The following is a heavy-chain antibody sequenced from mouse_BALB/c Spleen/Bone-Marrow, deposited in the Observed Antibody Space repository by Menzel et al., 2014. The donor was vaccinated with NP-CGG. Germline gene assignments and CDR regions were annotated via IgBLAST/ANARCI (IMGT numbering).Heavy chain of an antibody. CDR2: ILPGSGTA. CDR3: ARVSVVPYYFDF. D-gene: IGHD1-1*01. Sequence: VQLVESGAELMKPGASVKISCKATGYTFSNYWIDWVKRRPGHGLEWIGEILPGSGTANYNEKFKGKATFTADTSSNTAYMQLSSLTSEDSALYYCARVSVVPYYFDFWGQGTTLTVSS. CDR1: GYTFSNYW. V-gene: IGHV1-9*01. J-gene: IGHJ2*01.